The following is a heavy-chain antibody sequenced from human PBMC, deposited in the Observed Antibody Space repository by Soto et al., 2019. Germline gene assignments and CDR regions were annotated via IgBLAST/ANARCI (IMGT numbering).Heavy chain of an antibody. CDR1: GFTFSSFA. J-gene: IGHJ5*02. Sequence: PGGSLRLPCAASGFTFSSFAMHWVRQAPGKGLEWVAVISYDGGNEYYADSVKGRFTISRDNSKNTLYLQMNSLRAEDTAVYYCARDPAYYDFLSGSSWFDPWGQGALVTVSS. V-gene: IGHV3-30-3*01. D-gene: IGHD3-3*01. CDR3: ARDPAYYDFLSGSSWFDP. CDR2: ISYDGGNE.